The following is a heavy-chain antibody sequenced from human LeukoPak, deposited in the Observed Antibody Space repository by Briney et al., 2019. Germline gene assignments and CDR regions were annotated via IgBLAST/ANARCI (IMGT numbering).Heavy chain of an antibody. CDR2: IYYSGSP. CDR3: ARSLAYAYCGGDCQGAFDI. J-gene: IGHJ3*02. D-gene: IGHD2-21*02. CDR1: GGSISSSSYY. V-gene: IGHV4-39*07. Sequence: PSETLSLTCTVSGGSISSSSYYWGWIRQPPGKGLERIGSIYYSGSPHYNPSLKSRVTISVDTSKSRFSLKLSSVTAADTAVYYCARSLAYAYCGGDCQGAFDIWGQGTMVTVSS.